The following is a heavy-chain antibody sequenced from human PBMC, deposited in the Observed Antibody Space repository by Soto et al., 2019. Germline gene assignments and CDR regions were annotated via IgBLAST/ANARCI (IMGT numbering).Heavy chain of an antibody. V-gene: IGHV1-69*13. CDR3: ASDLQDIVVVPAAIDYYYGMDV. D-gene: IGHD2-2*02. Sequence: GASVKVSCKASGGTFSSYAISWVRQAPGQGLEWMGGINPIFGTANYAQKFQGRVTITADESTSTAYMELSSLRSEDTAVYYCASDLQDIVVVPAAIDYYYGMDVWGQGTTVTVSS. CDR2: INPIFGTA. CDR1: GGTFSSYA. J-gene: IGHJ6*02.